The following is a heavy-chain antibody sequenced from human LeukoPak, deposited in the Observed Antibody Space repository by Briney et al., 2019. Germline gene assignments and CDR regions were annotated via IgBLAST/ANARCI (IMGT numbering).Heavy chain of an antibody. CDR2: IRYDGSNK. D-gene: IGHD3-22*01. CDR3: AKGRRAWLFDFDY. J-gene: IGHJ4*02. V-gene: IGHV3-30*02. CDR1: GFTFSSYG. Sequence: GGSLRLSCAASGFTFSSYGMHWVRQAPGKGLEWVAVIRYDGSNKYYADSVKGRSTISRDNSKNTLYLQMNSLRAEDTAVYYCAKGRRAWLFDFDYWGQGTLVTVSS.